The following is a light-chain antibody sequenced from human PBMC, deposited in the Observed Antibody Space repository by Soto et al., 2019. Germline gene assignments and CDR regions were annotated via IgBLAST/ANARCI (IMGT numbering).Light chain of an antibody. CDR2: DDA. CDR1: NIGIKS. J-gene: IGLJ2*01. V-gene: IGLV3-21*02. Sequence: VLTQPPSVSVAPGQTARITCGGDNIGIKSVHWYHQKARQAPVLVVHDDADRPSGIPERFSGCNSGNTATLTISRVEAGDEADYYCQVWDSSTDHPVFGGGTKLTVL. CDR3: QVWDSSTDHPV.